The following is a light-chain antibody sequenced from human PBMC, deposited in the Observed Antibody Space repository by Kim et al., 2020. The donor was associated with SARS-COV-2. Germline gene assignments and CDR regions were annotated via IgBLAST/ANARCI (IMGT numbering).Light chain of an antibody. V-gene: IGKV1-9*01. Sequence: SGGDRVTITGRASQGISSYLAWYQQKPGNAPKLLIYAASTLQSGVPSRFSGSGSGTDFTLTISSLQPEDFATYYCQQLNSYPITFGQGTRLEIK. CDR2: AAS. CDR1: QGISSY. CDR3: QQLNSYPIT. J-gene: IGKJ5*01.